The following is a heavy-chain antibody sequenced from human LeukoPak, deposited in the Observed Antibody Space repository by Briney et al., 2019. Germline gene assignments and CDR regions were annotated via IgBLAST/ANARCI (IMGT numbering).Heavy chain of an antibody. V-gene: IGHV3-53*01. CDR1: GFTVSSNY. CDR2: IYSGGST. CDR3: AKSSSWYRLEY. J-gene: IGHJ4*02. D-gene: IGHD6-13*01. Sequence: PGGSLRLSCAASGFTVSSNYMSWGRQAPGKGLEWVSVIYSGGSTYYADSVRGRFTISRDNSKNTLYLQMNSLRVDDTAIYYCAKSSSWYRLEYWGQGTLVTVSA.